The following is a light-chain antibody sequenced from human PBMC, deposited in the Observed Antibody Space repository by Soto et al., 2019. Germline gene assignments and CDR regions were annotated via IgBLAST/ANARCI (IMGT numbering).Light chain of an antibody. V-gene: IGKV3-15*01. CDR2: GAS. J-gene: IGKJ5*01. Sequence: EIVMTQSPPTLSVSPGERATLSCRASQSVSTNLAWYQQKPGQVPSLLIYGASTRASGIPARFSGSGSGTEFTLTIGSLQSEDFAVYYCQQYSSSPSFGQGTRLESK. CDR1: QSVSTN. CDR3: QQYSSSPS.